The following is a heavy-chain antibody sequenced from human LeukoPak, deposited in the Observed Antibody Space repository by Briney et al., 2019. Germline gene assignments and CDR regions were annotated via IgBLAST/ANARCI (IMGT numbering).Heavy chain of an antibody. CDR2: INAGNGNT. V-gene: IGHV1-3*01. Sequence: GGSLRLSCAASGFTFTSYAMHWVRQAPGQRLEWMGWINAGNGNTKYSQKFQGRVTITRDTSASTAYMELSSLRSEDTAVYYCATLWSLHYWGQGTLVTVSS. CDR1: GFTFTSYA. J-gene: IGHJ4*02. D-gene: IGHD3-10*01. CDR3: ATLWSLHY.